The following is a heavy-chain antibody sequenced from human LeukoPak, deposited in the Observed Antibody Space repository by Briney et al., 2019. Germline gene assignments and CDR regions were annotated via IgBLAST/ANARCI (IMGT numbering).Heavy chain of an antibody. CDR3: ARSDVLYASQGEARYFNH. D-gene: IGHD3-16*01. J-gene: IGHJ4*02. Sequence: ASVKVSCKASGYTFTGYYRHWVRQAPGQALEWMGWINPNSGGTNYAQKFQGRVTMTRDTSISTLYMDLNSLRSDDTAVYYCARSDVLYASQGEARYFNHWGQGTLVTVSS. CDR2: INPNSGGT. V-gene: IGHV1-2*02. CDR1: GYTFTGYY.